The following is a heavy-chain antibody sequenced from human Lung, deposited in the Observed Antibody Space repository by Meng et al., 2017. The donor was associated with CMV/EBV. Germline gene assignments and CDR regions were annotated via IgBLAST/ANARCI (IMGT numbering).Heavy chain of an antibody. D-gene: IGHD3-22*01. CDR1: GYTLTELS. CDR3: VTGHYDSRGYYSRTLSY. CDR2: FDPEDGET. Sequence: ASVKVSCKVSGYTLTELSRHWVRQAPGKGLEWMGGFDPEDGETIYAQHFQGRVTMTEDTSTDTAYMELSSLTSEDTAVYYCVTGHYDSRGYYSRTLSYWGQGTLVXVSS. J-gene: IGHJ4*02. V-gene: IGHV1-24*01.